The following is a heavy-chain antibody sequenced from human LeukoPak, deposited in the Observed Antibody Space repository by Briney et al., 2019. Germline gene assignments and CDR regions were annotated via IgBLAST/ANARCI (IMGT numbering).Heavy chain of an antibody. D-gene: IGHD2-8*01. CDR3: STVRYCTTDVCYTPFDY. J-gene: IGHJ4*02. V-gene: IGHV3-15*01. CDR2: IKRKTDGGTT. CDR1: GFTFSNAW. Sequence: GGSLRLSCAASGFTFSNAWMTWVRQAPGGGLEWVGRIKRKTDGGTTEYAAPVKGRFTISRDDSKNTLYLQMNSLKNEDTAVYYCSTVRYCTTDVCYTPFDYWGQGTLVTVSS.